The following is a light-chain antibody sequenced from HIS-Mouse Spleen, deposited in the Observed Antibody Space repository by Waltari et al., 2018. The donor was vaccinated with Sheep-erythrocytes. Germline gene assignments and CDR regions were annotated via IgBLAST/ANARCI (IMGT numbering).Light chain of an antibody. CDR1: QSLLHSNGYNY. CDR2: LGS. J-gene: IGKJ1*01. CDR3: MQALQTPRT. Sequence: DLVMTQSPLSLPVTPGEPAPIPCRSTQSLLHSNGYNYLDWYLQKPGQSPQLLIYLGSNRASGVPDRFSGSGSGTDFTLKISRVEAEDVGVYYCMQALQTPRTFGQGTKVEIK. V-gene: IGKV2-28*01.